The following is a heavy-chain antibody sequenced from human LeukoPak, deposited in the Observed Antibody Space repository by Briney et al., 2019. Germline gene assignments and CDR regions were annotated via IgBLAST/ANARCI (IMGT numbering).Heavy chain of an antibody. CDR1: GGSIGSSSYY. CDR2: IYYSGST. V-gene: IGHV4-39*01. J-gene: IGHJ4*02. CDR3: ASLRERSYYARGFDY. D-gene: IGHD1-26*01. Sequence: ASETLSLTCTVSGGSIGSSSYYWGWIRQPPGKGLAWIGSIYYSGSTYYNPSLKSRVTISVDTSKNQFSLKLSSVTAADTAVYYCASLRERSYYARGFDYWGQGTLVTVSS.